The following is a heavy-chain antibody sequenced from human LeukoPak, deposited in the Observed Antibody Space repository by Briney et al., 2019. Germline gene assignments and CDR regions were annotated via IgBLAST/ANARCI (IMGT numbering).Heavy chain of an antibody. V-gene: IGHV1-18*01. CDR1: GYTFTSYG. J-gene: IGHJ4*02. D-gene: IGHD3-9*01. Sequence: GASVKVSCKASGYTFTSYGISWVRQAPGQGLEWMGWISAYNGNTNYAQKLQGRVTMTTDTSTSTAYMELRSLRSDDTAVYYCARDYSDILTGYLAGRGDYWGQGTLVTVSS. CDR3: ARDYSDILTGYLAGRGDY. CDR2: ISAYNGNT.